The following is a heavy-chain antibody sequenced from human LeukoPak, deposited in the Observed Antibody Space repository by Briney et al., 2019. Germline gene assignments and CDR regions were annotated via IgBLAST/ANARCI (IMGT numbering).Heavy chain of an antibody. D-gene: IGHD1-7*01. CDR3: AVGGYSWNYVRFDY. CDR2: IIPIFGTA. J-gene: IGHJ4*02. CDR1: GGTFSSYA. Sequence: SVKVSCKASGGTFSSYAISWVRQAPGQGLEWMGGIIPIFGTANYAQKFQGRVTITADESTSTAYMELSSLRSEDTAVYYCAVGGYSWNYVRFDYWGQGTLVTVSS. V-gene: IGHV1-69*13.